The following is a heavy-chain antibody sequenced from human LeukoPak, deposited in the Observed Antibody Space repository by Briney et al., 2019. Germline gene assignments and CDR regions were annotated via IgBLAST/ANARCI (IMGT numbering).Heavy chain of an antibody. D-gene: IGHD3-22*01. CDR2: ISGRGGST. J-gene: IGHJ4*02. V-gene: IGHV3-23*01. Sequence: TGGSLRLSCAASGFTFSSDDMSWVRQAPGKGLVWFTGISGRGGSTYYADSVKGRFTIPRDNSKNTLYLRMNSLRAEDTAVYYCAKHTYYYESSGTTALFDYWGQGTLVTVSS. CDR1: GFTFSSDD. CDR3: AKHTYYYESSGTTALFDY.